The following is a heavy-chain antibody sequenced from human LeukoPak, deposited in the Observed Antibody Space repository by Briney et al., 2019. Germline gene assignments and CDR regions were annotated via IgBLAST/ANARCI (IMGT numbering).Heavy chain of an antibody. D-gene: IGHD3-22*01. J-gene: IGHJ4*02. Sequence: GGSLRLSCAASEFSVGSNYMTWVRQAPGKGLEWVSLIYSGGSTYYADSVKGRFTISRDNAKNSLYLQMNSLRAEDTAVYYCARAPYYYDSSGYYYVHYFDYWGQGTLVTVSS. CDR2: IYSGGST. CDR3: ARAPYYYDSSGYYYVHYFDY. CDR1: EFSVGSNY. V-gene: IGHV3-66*01.